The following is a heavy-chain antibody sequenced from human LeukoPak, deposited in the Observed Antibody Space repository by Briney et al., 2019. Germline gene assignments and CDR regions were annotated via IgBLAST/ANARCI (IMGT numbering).Heavy chain of an antibody. CDR1: GFTVSSNY. V-gene: IGHV3-53*01. D-gene: IGHD5-18*01. J-gene: IGHJ4*02. Sequence: GGSLRLSCAASGFTVSSNYMSWVRQAPGKGLEWVSVIYSGGSTYYADSVKGRFTISSDNSKNTLYLQMNSLRAEDTAVYYCAAPSGYSYGFGFDYWGQGTLVTVSS. CDR3: AAPSGYSYGFGFDY. CDR2: IYSGGST.